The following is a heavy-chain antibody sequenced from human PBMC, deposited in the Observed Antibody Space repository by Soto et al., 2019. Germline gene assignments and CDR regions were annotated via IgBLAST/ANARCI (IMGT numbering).Heavy chain of an antibody. D-gene: IGHD3-3*01. CDR1: GGSISNYY. J-gene: IGHJ4*02. CDR3: ARGGQDFWSGPFDY. CDR2: IDTSGST. V-gene: IGHV4-4*07. Sequence: SETLSLTCTVSGGSISNYYCNCIRQPAGKGLEWIVRIDTSGSTNYNPSLKSRVTMSVDTSKQEFSLKLSSVTAADTALYYCARGGQDFWSGPFDYWGRGALVTVSS.